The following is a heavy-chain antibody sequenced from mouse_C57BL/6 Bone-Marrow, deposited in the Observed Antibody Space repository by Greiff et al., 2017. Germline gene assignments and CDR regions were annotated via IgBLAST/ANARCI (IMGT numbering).Heavy chain of an antibody. Sequence: VHLVESGAELARPGASVKLSCKASGYTFTSYGISWVKQRTGQGLEWIGEIYPRSGNTYYNEKFKGKATLTADKSSSTAYMELRSLTSEDSAVYFCADYCSNYVFAYWGQGTLVTVSA. CDR2: IYPRSGNT. D-gene: IGHD2-5*01. CDR1: GYTFTSYG. V-gene: IGHV1-81*01. J-gene: IGHJ3*01. CDR3: ADYCSNYVFAY.